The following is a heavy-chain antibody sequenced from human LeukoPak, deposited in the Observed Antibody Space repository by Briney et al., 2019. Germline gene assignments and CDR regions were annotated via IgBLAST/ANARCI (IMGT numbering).Heavy chain of an antibody. Sequence: GGSLRLSCAASGFTFSSYAMSWVRQAPGKGLEWVSAISGSGGSTYYADSVKGRFTIPRDNSKNTLYLQMNSLRAEDTAVYYCAKQNPPYYYDSSGYWRGNYWGQGTLVTVSS. J-gene: IGHJ4*02. V-gene: IGHV3-23*01. D-gene: IGHD3-22*01. CDR2: ISGSGGST. CDR1: GFTFSSYA. CDR3: AKQNPPYYYDSSGYWRGNY.